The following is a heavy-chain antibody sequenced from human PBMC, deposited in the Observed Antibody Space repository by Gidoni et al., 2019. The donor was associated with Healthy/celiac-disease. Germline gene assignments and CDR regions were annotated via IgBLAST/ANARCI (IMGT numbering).Heavy chain of an antibody. CDR3: ARDYYDSSGYYLGWVY. D-gene: IGHD3-22*01. CDR2: INPSGGST. J-gene: IGHJ4*02. Sequence: QVQLVQSGAEVKKPGASVKVSCKTSGYTFTSYYMHWVRQAPGQGLEWMGIINPSGGSTSYAQKFQGRVTMTRDTSTSTVYMELSSLRSEDTAVYYCARDYYDSSGYYLGWVYWGQGTLVTVSS. CDR1: GYTFTSYY. V-gene: IGHV1-46*01.